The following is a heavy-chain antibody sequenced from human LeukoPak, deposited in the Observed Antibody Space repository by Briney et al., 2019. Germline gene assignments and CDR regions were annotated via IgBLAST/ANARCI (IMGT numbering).Heavy chain of an antibody. Sequence: PSETLSLTCAVYGGSFSGYYWSWIRQPPGKGLEWMGEINHCGSTNYNPSLKSRVTISVDTSKNQLSLKLSSVTAADTAVYYCARQKKIVLLVYAIGYFFDYWGQGTLVTVSS. CDR1: GGSFSGYY. CDR3: ARQKKIVLLVYAIGYFFDY. CDR2: INHCGST. V-gene: IGHV4-34*01. D-gene: IGHD2-8*02. J-gene: IGHJ4*02.